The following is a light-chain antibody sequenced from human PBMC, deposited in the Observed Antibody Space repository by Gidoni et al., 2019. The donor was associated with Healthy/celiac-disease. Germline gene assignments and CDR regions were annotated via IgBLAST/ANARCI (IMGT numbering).Light chain of an antibody. CDR3: QQRSNGPFT. Sequence: EIVLTQSPAPLSLSPGERATLSCRASQSVSRDLAWYQQKPGQAPRLLIYDASNRATGIPARFSGSGSGTDFTLTISSLEPEDFAVYYCQQRSNGPFTFGQGTRLEIK. CDR2: DAS. J-gene: IGKJ5*01. CDR1: QSVSRD. V-gene: IGKV3-11*01.